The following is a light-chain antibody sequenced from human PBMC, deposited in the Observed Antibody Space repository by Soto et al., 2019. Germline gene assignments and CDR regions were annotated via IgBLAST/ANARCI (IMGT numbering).Light chain of an antibody. J-gene: IGKJ5*01. CDR1: QSLLHSNGYNY. Sequence: DIVMTQSPLSLPVTPGEPASISCRSSQSLLHSNGYNYLDWYLQKPGQSPQLLIYLGSNRASGVPDRFSGSGSATDFTLKISRVEAEDVGVYYRMQALQTPNTFGQGTRLEIK. V-gene: IGKV2-28*01. CDR2: LGS. CDR3: MQALQTPNT.